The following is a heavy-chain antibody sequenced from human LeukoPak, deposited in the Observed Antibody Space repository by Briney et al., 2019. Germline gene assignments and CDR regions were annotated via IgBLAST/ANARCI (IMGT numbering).Heavy chain of an antibody. CDR2: IYYSGST. CDR3: ARGRPLLWFGELLSRYYFDY. J-gene: IGHJ4*02. CDR1: GGSISSGGYY. D-gene: IGHD3-10*01. V-gene: IGHV4-31*03. Sequence: SETLSLTCTVSGGSISSGGYYWSWIRQHPGKGLEWIGYIYYSGSTYYNPSLKSRVTISVDTSKNQFSLKLSSVTAADTAVYYCARGRPLLWFGELLSRYYFDYWGQGTLVTVSS.